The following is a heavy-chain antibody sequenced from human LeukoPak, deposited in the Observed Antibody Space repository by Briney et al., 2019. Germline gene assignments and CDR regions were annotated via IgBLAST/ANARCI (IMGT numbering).Heavy chain of an antibody. D-gene: IGHD1-26*01. Sequence: ASVKVSCKASGLTFSNYGITWVRQAPGQGLEWVGWISAYDGNTNYAQKFQGRVTMTTDTSTSTAHMELRSLRYDDAAVYYCARDGRFAAYEPDYWGQGTLVTVSS. CDR3: ARDGRFAAYEPDY. CDR1: GLTFSNYG. CDR2: ISAYDGNT. V-gene: IGHV1-18*01. J-gene: IGHJ4*02.